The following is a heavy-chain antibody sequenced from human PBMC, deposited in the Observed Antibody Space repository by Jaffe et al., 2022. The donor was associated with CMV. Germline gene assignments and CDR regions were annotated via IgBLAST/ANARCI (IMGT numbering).Heavy chain of an antibody. J-gene: IGHJ6*03. CDR2: IIPILGIA. V-gene: IGHV1-69*09. CDR1: GGTFSSYA. D-gene: IGHD4-17*01. CDR3: ARDRYGDSGLSVYYYYYMDV. Sequence: QVQLVQSGAEVKKPGSSVKVSCKASGGTFSSYAISWVRQAPGQGLEWMGRIIPILGIANYAQKFQGRVTITADKSTSTAYMELSSLRSEDTAVYYCARDRYGDSGLSVYYYYYMDVWGKGTTVTVSS.